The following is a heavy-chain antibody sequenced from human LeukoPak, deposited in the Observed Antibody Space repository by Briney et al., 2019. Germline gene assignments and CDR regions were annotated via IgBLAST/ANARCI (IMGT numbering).Heavy chain of an antibody. CDR2: IYPGDSDT. CDR3: ARGLDSSGYYSAPGVGAFDI. D-gene: IGHD3-22*01. CDR1: GYSFINYW. J-gene: IGHJ3*02. V-gene: IGHV5-51*01. Sequence: GESLKISCKGSGYSFINYWIGWVRQMPGKGLEWMGIIYPGDSDTRYSPSFQGQVTISADKSISTAYLQWSSLKASDTAMYYCARGLDSSGYYSAPGVGAFDIWGQGTMVTVSS.